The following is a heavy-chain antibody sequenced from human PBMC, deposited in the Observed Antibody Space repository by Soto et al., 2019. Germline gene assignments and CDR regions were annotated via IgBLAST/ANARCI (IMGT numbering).Heavy chain of an antibody. J-gene: IGHJ4*02. V-gene: IGHV5-51*01. Sequence: GESLKISCQSSGYTFSNFWIGWVRQLPGKGLEWMGITYPGDHETRYSPSFHGKVTISADRSINTAYLQWNSLEAPDTAFYFCARSPRSSPYFDYWGQGALVTVSS. CDR2: TYPGDHET. CDR3: ARSPRSSPYFDY. CDR1: GYTFSNFW. D-gene: IGHD6-13*01.